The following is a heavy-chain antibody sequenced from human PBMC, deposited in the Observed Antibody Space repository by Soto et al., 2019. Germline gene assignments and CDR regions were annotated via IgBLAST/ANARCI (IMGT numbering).Heavy chain of an antibody. CDR1: VYVFTSCW. CDR2: IYPGDSDT. CDR3: ARLDHDSSGYLKGLDY. V-gene: IGHV5-51*01. J-gene: IGHJ4*02. D-gene: IGHD3-22*01. Sequence: GESLKISRKGSVYVFTSCWIGWVRPMSGKGLDWMGIIYPGDSDTRYSPSFQGQVTISADKSINTAYLQWSSLKASDTAIYYCARLDHDSSGYLKGLDYWGQGTLVTVSS.